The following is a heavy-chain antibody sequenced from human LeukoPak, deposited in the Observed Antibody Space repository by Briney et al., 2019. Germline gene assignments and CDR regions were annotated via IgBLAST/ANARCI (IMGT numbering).Heavy chain of an antibody. CDR1: GYTFTIYY. CDR2: INPSGGST. J-gene: IGHJ4*02. Sequence: ASVTVSFKASGYTFTIYYMHWVRQAPGQGLEWMGIINPSGGSTSYAQKFQGRVTMTRDTSTSTVYMELSSLRSEDTAVYYCALIAVAGTDYFDYWGQGTLVTVSS. D-gene: IGHD6-19*01. V-gene: IGHV1-46*03. CDR3: ALIAVAGTDYFDY.